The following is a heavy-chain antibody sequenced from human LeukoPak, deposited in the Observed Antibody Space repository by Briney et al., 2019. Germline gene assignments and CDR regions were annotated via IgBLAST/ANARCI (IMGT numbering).Heavy chain of an antibody. J-gene: IGHJ4*02. D-gene: IGHD5-24*01. CDR3: ARWLELMRNFDW. Sequence: PGGSLRLSCVGPGFTFSDYWMSWVRQGPGKGLEWVANIKQDGSEKDYVDALKGRFTISRDNAKNSLYLQMNSLRAEDTAVYYCARWLELMRNFDWWGQGTLVTVSS. CDR1: GFTFSDYW. CDR2: IKQDGSEK. V-gene: IGHV3-7*01.